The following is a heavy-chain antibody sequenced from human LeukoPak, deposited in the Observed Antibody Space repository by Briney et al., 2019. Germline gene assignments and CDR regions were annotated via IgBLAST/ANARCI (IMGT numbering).Heavy chain of an antibody. D-gene: IGHD3-22*01. Sequence: PGRSLRLSCAASGFTFDDYAMHWVRQAPGKGLEWVSGISWNSGSIGYADPVKGRFTISRDNAKNSLYLQMNSLRAEDTALYYCAGAYSSGYYYVGYWGQGTLVTVSS. CDR2: ISWNSGSI. CDR1: GFTFDDYA. J-gene: IGHJ4*02. V-gene: IGHV3-9*01. CDR3: AGAYSSGYYYVGY.